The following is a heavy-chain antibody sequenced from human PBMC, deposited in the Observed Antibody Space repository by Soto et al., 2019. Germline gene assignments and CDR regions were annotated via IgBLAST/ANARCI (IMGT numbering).Heavy chain of an antibody. D-gene: IGHD6-13*01. CDR1: GFTFSSYS. CDR2: ISSSSSYI. J-gene: IGHJ4*02. Sequence: GSLRLSCAASGFTFSSYSMNWVRQAPGKGLEWVSSISSSSSYIYYADSVKGRFTISRDNAKNSLYLQMNSLRAEDTAVYYCARGAAAAGTYVFDYWGQGTLVTVSS. V-gene: IGHV3-21*01. CDR3: ARGAAAAGTYVFDY.